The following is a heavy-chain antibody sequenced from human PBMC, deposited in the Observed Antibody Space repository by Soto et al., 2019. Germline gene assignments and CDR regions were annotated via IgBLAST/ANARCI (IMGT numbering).Heavy chain of an antibody. CDR2: INHSGST. J-gene: IGHJ5*02. V-gene: IGHV4-34*01. CDR1: GGSFSGYY. D-gene: IGHD3-10*01. Sequence: QVQLQQWGAGLLKPSETLSLTCAVYGGSFSGYYWSWIRQPPGKGLEWIGEINHSGSTNYNPSLKSRVTISVDTSTNQCSLKLSSVTAADSAVYYCARSRAIARITMVRGVINGFDPWGQGTLVTVSS. CDR3: ARSRAIARITMVRGVINGFDP.